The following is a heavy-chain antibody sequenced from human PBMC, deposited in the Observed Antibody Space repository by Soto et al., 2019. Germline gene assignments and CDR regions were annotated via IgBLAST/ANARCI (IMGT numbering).Heavy chain of an antibody. V-gene: IGHV3-33*01. D-gene: IGHD1-7*01. CDR2: IWFDGSNK. CDR1: GFTFSTYG. CDR3: ARDSGGISGTLGGGRYYYYYMDV. J-gene: IGHJ6*03. Sequence: GGSLRLSCAASGFTFSTYGMHWVRQAPGKGLEWVAVIWFDGSNKYYADSVKGRFTISRDNSKNTLYLQMNNLRAEDTAVYYCARDSGGISGTLGGGRYYYYYMDVWGKGTTVTVSS.